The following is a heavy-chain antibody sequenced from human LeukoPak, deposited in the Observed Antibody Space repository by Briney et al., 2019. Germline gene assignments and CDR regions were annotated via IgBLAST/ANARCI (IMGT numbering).Heavy chain of an antibody. J-gene: IGHJ6*03. CDR2: IRYDGSNK. D-gene: IGHD6-13*01. CDR1: GFTFSSHW. Sequence: GGSLRLSCAASGFTFSSHWMHWVRQAPGKGLEWVAFIRYDGSNKYYADSVKGRFTISGDNSKNTLYLQMNSLRAEDTAVYYCAKDQNTGYSSSWGHYMDVWGKGTTVTVSS. V-gene: IGHV3-30*02. CDR3: AKDQNTGYSSSWGHYMDV.